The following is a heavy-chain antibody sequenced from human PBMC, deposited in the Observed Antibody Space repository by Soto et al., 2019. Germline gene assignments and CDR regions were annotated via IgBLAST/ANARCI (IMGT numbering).Heavy chain of an antibody. CDR3: ARLGGGMDYYYGMDV. Sequence: GESLKISCKGSGYSFTSYWIGWVRQIPGKGLEWMGIIYPGDSDTRYSPSFQGQVTISADKSISTAYLQWSSLKASDTAMYYCARLGGGMDYYYGMDVWGQGTTVTVSS. J-gene: IGHJ6*02. D-gene: IGHD6-13*01. CDR1: GYSFTSYW. CDR2: IYPGDSDT. V-gene: IGHV5-51*01.